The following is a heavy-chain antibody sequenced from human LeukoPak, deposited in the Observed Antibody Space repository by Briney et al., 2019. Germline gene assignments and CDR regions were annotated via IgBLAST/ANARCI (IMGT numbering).Heavy chain of an antibody. D-gene: IGHD1-26*01. V-gene: IGHV1-18*01. CDR3: ARVPVGGAPFTNWFDP. CDR1: GYTFTSYG. J-gene: IGHJ5*02. Sequence: ASVKVSCKASGYTFTSYGISWVRQAPGQGLEWMGWISAYNGNTNYAQKLQGRVTMTTDTSTGTAYMELRSLRSDDTAVYYCARVPVGGAPFTNWFDPWGQGTLVTVSS. CDR2: ISAYNGNT.